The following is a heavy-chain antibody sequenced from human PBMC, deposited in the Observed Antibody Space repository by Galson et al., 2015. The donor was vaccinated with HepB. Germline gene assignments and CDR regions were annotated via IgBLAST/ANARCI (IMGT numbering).Heavy chain of an antibody. CDR2: ISVRNGDT. CDR1: GYRFASHG. CDR3: AREGVYADYVGFAQYFGVDV. Sequence: CKASGYRFASHGISWVRQAPGQGLEWMGWISVRNGDTKYAQKVEDRILMTLDTSTNTVYMELRSLTSDDTAVYYCAREGVYADYVGFAQYFGVDVWGQGTTVIVSS. J-gene: IGHJ6*02. D-gene: IGHD4-17*01. V-gene: IGHV1-18*04.